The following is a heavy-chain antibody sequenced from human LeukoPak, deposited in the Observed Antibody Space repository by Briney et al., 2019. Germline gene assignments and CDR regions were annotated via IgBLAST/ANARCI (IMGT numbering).Heavy chain of an antibody. Sequence: GESLKISCKGSGYSFTSYWIGWVRQMPGKGLEWMGIIYPGDSDTRYSSSFQGQVTISADKSISTAYLQWSSLKASDTAMYYCARHPYCGGDCYRSWFDPWGQGTLVTVSS. CDR2: IYPGDSDT. CDR3: ARHPYCGGDCYRSWFDP. CDR1: GYSFTSYW. J-gene: IGHJ5*02. D-gene: IGHD2-21*02. V-gene: IGHV5-51*01.